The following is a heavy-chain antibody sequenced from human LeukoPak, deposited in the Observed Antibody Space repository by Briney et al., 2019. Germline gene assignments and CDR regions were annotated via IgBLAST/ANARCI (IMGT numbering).Heavy chain of an antibody. V-gene: IGHV4-59*01. J-gene: IGHJ4*02. D-gene: IGHD6-13*01. CDR2: IYYSGST. CDR1: GGSISSYY. Sequence: SETLSLTCTVSGGSISSYYWSWIRQPPGKGLEWIGYIYYSGSTNYNPSLKSRVTISVDTSKNQFSLKLSSVTAADTAVYYCAREVAAAGFDYWGQGTLVTVSS. CDR3: AREVAAAGFDY.